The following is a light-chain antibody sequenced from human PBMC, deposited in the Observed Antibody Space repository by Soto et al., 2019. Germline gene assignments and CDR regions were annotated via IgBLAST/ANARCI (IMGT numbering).Light chain of an antibody. CDR1: QSISSW. J-gene: IGKJ4*01. Sequence: DIQMTQSPSTLSASVGDRVTITCRASQSISSWLAWYQQKPGKAPKLLIYKASSLESGVPSRFSGSGSGTEFTLTISSLQPDDFATYYCQQYNSYQPTFGGGTKVAIK. CDR3: QQYNSYQPT. CDR2: KAS. V-gene: IGKV1-5*03.